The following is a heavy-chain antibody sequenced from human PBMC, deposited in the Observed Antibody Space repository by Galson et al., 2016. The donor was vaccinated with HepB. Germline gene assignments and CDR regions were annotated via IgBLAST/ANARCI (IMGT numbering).Heavy chain of an antibody. CDR3: GKHGGFDY. Sequence: SLRLSCAASRFSFGTSGMSWLRQSPGRGLEWVSGITRDGETTHYADSVRGRFTISRENSKNMLYLLMNSLRAEDTAVYYCGKHGGFDYWGQGALVTVSS. V-gene: IGHV3-23*01. CDR2: ITRDGETT. CDR1: RFSFGTSG. J-gene: IGHJ4*02. D-gene: IGHD3-16*01.